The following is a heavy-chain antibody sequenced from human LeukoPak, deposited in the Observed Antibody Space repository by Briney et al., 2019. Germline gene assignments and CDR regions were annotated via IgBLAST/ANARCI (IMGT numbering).Heavy chain of an antibody. CDR3: ARDLSGDAFDI. J-gene: IGHJ3*02. CDR1: GYTFTNYG. Sequence: GASVKVSCKASGYTFTNYGISWVRQAPGQGLEWMGWINPNSGGTNYAQKFQGRVTMTRDTSISTAYMELSRLRSDDTAVYYCARDLSGDAFDIWGQGTMVTVSS. V-gene: IGHV1-2*02. CDR2: INPNSGGT.